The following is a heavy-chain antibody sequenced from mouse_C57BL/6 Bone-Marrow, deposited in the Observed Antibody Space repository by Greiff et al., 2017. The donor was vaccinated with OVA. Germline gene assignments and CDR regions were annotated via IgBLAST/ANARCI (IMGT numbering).Heavy chain of an antibody. CDR2: ISSGGSYT. D-gene: IGHD2-5*01. V-gene: IGHV5-6*01. CDR3: ARRYSIYPGYFDY. CDR1: GFTFSSYG. J-gene: IGHJ2*01. Sequence: EVQGVESGGDLVKPGGSLKLSCAASGFTFSSYGMSWVRQTPDKRLEWVATISSGGSYTYYPDSVQGRFTISRDNAKNTLYLQMSSLKSEDTAMYYCARRYSIYPGYFDYWGQGTTLTVSS.